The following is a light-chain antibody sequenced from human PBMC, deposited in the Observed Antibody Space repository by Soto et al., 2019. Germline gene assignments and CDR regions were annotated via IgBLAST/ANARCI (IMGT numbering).Light chain of an antibody. J-gene: IGKJ4*01. CDR3: HQYYGAPLT. Sequence: DIVLTQSPDSLPVSLGERATINCKSSQSLLSSRDNKNYFAWYQEEPGQPPKLLISWASTRESGVPDRISGSGSGTDFTLTISSLQAEDVAVYYCHQYYGAPLTFGGGTKVEIK. V-gene: IGKV4-1*01. CDR2: WAS. CDR1: QSLLSSRDNKNY.